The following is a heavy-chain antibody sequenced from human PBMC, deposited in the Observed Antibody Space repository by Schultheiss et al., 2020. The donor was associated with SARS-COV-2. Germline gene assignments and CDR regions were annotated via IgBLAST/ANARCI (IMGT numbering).Heavy chain of an antibody. D-gene: IGHD1-26*01. CDR1: GDSISSSTYY. V-gene: IGHV4-39*07. CDR3: ARASGIVGAFDY. J-gene: IGHJ4*02. Sequence: SQTLSLTCTVSGDSISSSTYYWGWIRQSPGKGLEWIGSIYYSGSTNYNPSLKSRVTISVDTSKNQFSLKLSSVTAADTAVYYCARASGIVGAFDYWGQGTRVTVSS. CDR2: IYYSGST.